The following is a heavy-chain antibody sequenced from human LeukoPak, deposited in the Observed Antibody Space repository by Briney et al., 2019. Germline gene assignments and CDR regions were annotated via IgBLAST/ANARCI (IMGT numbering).Heavy chain of an antibody. CDR3: ARGGHMDTAMVSGY. Sequence: PSETLSLTCAVYGGSFSGYYWSWIRQPPGKGLEWIGEINHSGSTNYNPSLKSRVTISVDTSKNQFSLKLSSVTAADTAVYYCARGGHMDTAMVSGYWGQGTLVTVSS. CDR1: GGSFSGYY. V-gene: IGHV4-34*01. CDR2: INHSGST. D-gene: IGHD5-18*01. J-gene: IGHJ4*02.